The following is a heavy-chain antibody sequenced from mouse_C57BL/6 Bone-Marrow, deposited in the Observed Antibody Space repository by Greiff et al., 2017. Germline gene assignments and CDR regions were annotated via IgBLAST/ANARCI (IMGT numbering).Heavy chain of an antibody. V-gene: IGHV1-39*01. J-gene: IGHJ4*01. CDR1: GYSFTDYN. CDR2: INPNYGTT. Sequence: EVKLMESGPELVKPGASVKISCKASGYSFTDYNMNWVKQSNGKSLEWIGVINPNYGTTSYNQKFKGKATLTVDQSSSTAYMQLNNLTSEDSEVYYCAKGYDYDYAMDYWGQGTSVTVSS. D-gene: IGHD2-4*01. CDR3: AKGYDYDYAMDY.